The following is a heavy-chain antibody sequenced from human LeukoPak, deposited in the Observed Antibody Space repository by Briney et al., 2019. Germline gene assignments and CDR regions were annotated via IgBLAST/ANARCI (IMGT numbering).Heavy chain of an antibody. V-gene: IGHV3-11*04. J-gene: IGHJ4*02. Sequence: PGGSLRLSCAASGFNFSDYYMSWIRQAPGKGLEWVSYISSSGSTIYYADSVKGRFTISRDNAKNSLYLQMNSLRAEDTAVYYCARDLRRLFYFDYWGQGTLVTVSS. CDR1: GFNFSDYY. D-gene: IGHD6-19*01. CDR3: ARDLRRLFYFDY. CDR2: ISSSGSTI.